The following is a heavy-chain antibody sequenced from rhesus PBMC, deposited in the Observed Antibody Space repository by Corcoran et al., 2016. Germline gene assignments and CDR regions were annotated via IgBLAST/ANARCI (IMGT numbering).Heavy chain of an antibody. J-gene: IGHJ4*01. CDR2: ISYTGGST. V-gene: IGHV3S18*01. Sequence: EVQLVESGGGLAKPGGSLRLSCAASGFSFSDYYMYWVRQAPGKGLEWVSGISYTGGSTYYADSVKVRFTISRENAKHTLYLQMDSLRAEDTAVYYCARDGIVVVFTAHFDYWGQGVLVTVSS. CDR1: GFSFSDYY. D-gene: IGHD2-27*01. CDR3: ARDGIVVVFTAHFDY.